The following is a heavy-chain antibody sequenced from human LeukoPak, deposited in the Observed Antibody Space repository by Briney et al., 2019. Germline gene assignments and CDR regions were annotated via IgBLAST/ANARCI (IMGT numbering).Heavy chain of an antibody. Sequence: GASVKVSCKASGGTFSSYAISWVRQAPGQGLEWMGGIIPIFGTANYAQKFQGRVTITTDESTSTAYMELSSLRSEDTAVYYCARGRVIAPNWFDPWGQGTLVTVSS. CDR2: IIPIFGTA. J-gene: IGHJ5*02. D-gene: IGHD3-22*01. CDR3: ARGRVIAPNWFDP. V-gene: IGHV1-69*05. CDR1: GGTFSSYA.